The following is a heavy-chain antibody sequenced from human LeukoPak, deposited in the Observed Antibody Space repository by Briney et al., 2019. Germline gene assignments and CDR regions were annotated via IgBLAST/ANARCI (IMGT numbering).Heavy chain of an antibody. D-gene: IGHD6-13*01. CDR2: INSDGSST. V-gene: IGHV3-74*01. CDR1: GFTFSSYW. Sequence: PGGSLRLSSAASGFTFSSYWMHWVRHAPGKELQWVSRINSDGSSTSYADSVKGRFSISRDNAKNTLYLQMISLRAEDTAVYYCASRIAAAVAGGYWGQGTLVTVSS. CDR3: ASRIAAAVAGGY. J-gene: IGHJ4*02.